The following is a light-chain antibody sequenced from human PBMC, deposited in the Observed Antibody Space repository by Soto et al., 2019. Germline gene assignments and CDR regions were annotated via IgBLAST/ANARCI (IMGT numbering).Light chain of an antibody. CDR2: GAS. V-gene: IGKV3-20*01. Sequence: IFLTESSGHPSLSSGGKATPPCKARQSGRRSYLALYQQKPGQAPRLLIYGASSRATGIPDRFSGSGSGTDFTLTISRLEPEDFAVYYCQQYGSSPTFGQGTKLEIK. J-gene: IGKJ2*01. CDR1: QSGRRSY. CDR3: QQYGSSPT.